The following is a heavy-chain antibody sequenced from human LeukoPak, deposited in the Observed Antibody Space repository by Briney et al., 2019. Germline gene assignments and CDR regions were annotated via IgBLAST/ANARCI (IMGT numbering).Heavy chain of an antibody. J-gene: IGHJ4*02. Sequence: SETLSLTCTVSGGSISSSTYCWGWIRQPPGEGLEWIASVYSTGNTFYNPSLKGGVTISVDTSKNQFSLRLSAVTAADTAVYYCARDLNRRGEFDYWGQGTPVTVSS. V-gene: IGHV4-39*07. CDR1: GGSISSSTYC. CDR3: ARDLNRRGEFDY. D-gene: IGHD3-10*01. CDR2: VYSTGNT.